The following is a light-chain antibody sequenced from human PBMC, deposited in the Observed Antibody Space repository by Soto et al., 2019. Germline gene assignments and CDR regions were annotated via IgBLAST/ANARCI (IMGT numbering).Light chain of an antibody. CDR1: QGISSY. CDR2: AAS. J-gene: IGKJ1*01. CDR3: QQLNSYSWT. V-gene: IGKV1-9*01. Sequence: IQLTQSPASLSAAVGDRVTITFRSSQGISSYLAWYQQKPGKAPKLLIYAASTLQSGVPSRFSGSGSGTDFTLTISSLQHEDFATYYCQQLNSYSWTFGQGTNVDIK.